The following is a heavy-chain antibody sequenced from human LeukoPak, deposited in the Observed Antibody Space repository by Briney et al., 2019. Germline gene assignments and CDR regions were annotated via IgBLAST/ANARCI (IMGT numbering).Heavy chain of an antibody. D-gene: IGHD3-10*01. J-gene: IGHJ4*02. CDR1: GGSFSGYY. Sequence: SETLSLTCAVYGGSFSGYYWSWIRQPPGKGLEWIGEINHSGSTYYNPSLKSRVTISVDKSKNQFSLKLSSVTAADTAVYYCARVRYYGSGSYTDCFDWGQGTLVTVSS. V-gene: IGHV4-34*01. CDR3: ARVRYYGSGSYTDCFD. CDR2: INHSGST.